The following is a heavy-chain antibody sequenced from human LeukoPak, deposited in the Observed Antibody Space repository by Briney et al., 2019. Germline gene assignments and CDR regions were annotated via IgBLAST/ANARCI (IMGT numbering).Heavy chain of an antibody. CDR3: ARLRDYYYYGMDV. CDR2: IYPGDSDT. Sequence: GESLKISCKGSGYSFTSYWNGWVREMPGKGPELVVSIYPGDSDTRYSPSFQGHVTISGDKSISTASLQWSSLKASDTAMYYCARLRDYYYYGMDVWGQGTTVTGSS. J-gene: IGHJ6*02. V-gene: IGHV5-51*01. CDR1: GYSFTSYW.